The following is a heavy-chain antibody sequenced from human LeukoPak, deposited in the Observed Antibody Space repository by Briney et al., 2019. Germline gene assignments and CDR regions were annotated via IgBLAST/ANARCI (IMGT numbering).Heavy chain of an antibody. CDR3: ARGSAAGTPSWFDY. CDR2: IYHSGST. CDR1: GGYISSSNW. V-gene: IGHV4-4*02. J-gene: IGHJ4*02. D-gene: IGHD6-13*01. Sequence: PSGTLSLTCAVSGGYISSSNWWSWVRQPPGKGLEWIGEIYHSGSTNYNPSLKSRVTISVDKSKNQFSLKLSSVTAADTAVYYCARGSAAGTPSWFDYWGQGTLVTVSS.